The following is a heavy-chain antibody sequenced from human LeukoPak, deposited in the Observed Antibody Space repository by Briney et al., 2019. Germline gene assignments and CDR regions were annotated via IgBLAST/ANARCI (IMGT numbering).Heavy chain of an antibody. J-gene: IGHJ4*02. V-gene: IGHV5-51*01. D-gene: IGHD3-10*01. CDR3: ARQSRDGSKTRGYYFDY. CDR1: GYSFANYW. Sequence: GESLKISCKGSGYSFANYWIGWVRQMPGKGLEWMGTIYPGDSDTTYSPSFQGQVTISADKSISTVYLQWSSLKASDTAMYYCARQSRDGSKTRGYYFDYSGQGTLVTVSS. CDR2: IYPGDSDT.